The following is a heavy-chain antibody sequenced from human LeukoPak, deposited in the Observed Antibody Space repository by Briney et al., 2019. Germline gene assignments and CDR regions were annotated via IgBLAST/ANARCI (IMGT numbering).Heavy chain of an antibody. CDR1: GGSISSGSYY. Sequence: SETLSLTCTVSGGSISSGSYYWSWIRQPAGKGLEWIGRIYTSGSTNYNPSLKSRVTISVDTSKNQFSLKLSSVTAADTAVYYCARLPPPSIAASSDAFDIWGQGTMVTVSS. CDR3: ARLPPPSIAASSDAFDI. CDR2: IYTSGST. D-gene: IGHD6-13*01. V-gene: IGHV4-61*02. J-gene: IGHJ3*02.